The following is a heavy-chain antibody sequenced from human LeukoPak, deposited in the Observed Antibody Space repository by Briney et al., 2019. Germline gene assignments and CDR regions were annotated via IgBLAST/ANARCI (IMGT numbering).Heavy chain of an antibody. V-gene: IGHV1-18*01. CDR1: GYIFSRYG. J-gene: IGHJ4*02. Sequence: ASVKVSCKASGYIFSRYGVSWVRQAPGQGPEWMGWISCYNGDTNYAQNFQGRVTVTKDTSASTVYMELRSLRSDDTAVYYCARDPSNSSGRNVLFDFWGQGTLVTVSS. CDR3: ARDPSNSSGRNVLFDF. D-gene: IGHD6-19*01. CDR2: ISCYNGDT.